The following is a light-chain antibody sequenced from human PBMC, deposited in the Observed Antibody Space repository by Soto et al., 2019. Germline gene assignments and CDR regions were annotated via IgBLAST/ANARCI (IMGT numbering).Light chain of an antibody. CDR1: QSVSSY. Sequence: EIVLTQSPATLSLSPRERANLYCRASQSVSSYLAWYQQKPGQAPRLLIYDASNRATGIPARFSGSGSGTDFTLTISSLEPEDFAVYYCQQRSNWPLTFGGGTKVDIK. V-gene: IGKV3-11*01. J-gene: IGKJ4*01. CDR3: QQRSNWPLT. CDR2: DAS.